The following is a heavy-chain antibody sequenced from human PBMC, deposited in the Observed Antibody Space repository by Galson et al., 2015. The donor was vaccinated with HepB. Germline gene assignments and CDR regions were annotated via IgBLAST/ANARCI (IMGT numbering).Heavy chain of an antibody. V-gene: IGHV3-48*03. CDR3: ARDNAVGATVFIDY. Sequence: SLRLSCAASGFTFSSYEMNWVRQAPGKGLEWVSYISSSGSTIYCADSVKGRFTISRDNAKNSLYLQMNSLRAEDTAVYYCARDNAVGATVFIDYWGQGTLVTVSS. J-gene: IGHJ4*02. CDR2: ISSSGSTI. D-gene: IGHD1-26*01. CDR1: GFTFSSYE.